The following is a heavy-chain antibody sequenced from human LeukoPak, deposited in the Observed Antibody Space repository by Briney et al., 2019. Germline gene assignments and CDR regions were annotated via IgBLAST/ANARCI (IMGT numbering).Heavy chain of an antibody. CDR1: GDSISSYY. V-gene: IGHV4-59*01. Sequence: SETLSLTCTVSGDSISSYYWSWIRQPPGKGLEWIGYIYNSGSTNHSPSLKSRVTISVDPSMNQFSLKLNSMTAADTAVYYCARGRRDYYYGALNLDSWGQGTLVTVSS. D-gene: IGHD3-3*01. CDR2: IYNSGST. J-gene: IGHJ4*02. CDR3: ARGRRDYYYGALNLDS.